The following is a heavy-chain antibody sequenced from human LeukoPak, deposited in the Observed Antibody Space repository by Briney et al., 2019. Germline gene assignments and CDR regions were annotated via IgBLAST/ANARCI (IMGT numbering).Heavy chain of an antibody. Sequence: ETLPLTCTVSGGSFSSYYWSWIRQPAGKGLEWVGRIYTSGSTNYNSSLKSRVTMSVDTSKNQASLKLSSVTAADTAVYYCATGDGYNSFDYWGQGTLVTVSS. CDR3: ATGDGYNSFDY. J-gene: IGHJ4*02. CDR1: GGSFSSYY. D-gene: IGHD5-24*01. CDR2: IYTSGST. V-gene: IGHV4-4*07.